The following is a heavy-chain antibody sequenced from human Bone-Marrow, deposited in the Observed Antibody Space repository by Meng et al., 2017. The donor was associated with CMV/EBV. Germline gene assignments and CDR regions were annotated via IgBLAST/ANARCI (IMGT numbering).Heavy chain of an antibody. CDR3: ARGYSYGYGVRY. J-gene: IGHJ4*02. CDR1: GGSISSSSYY. V-gene: IGHV4-39*07. D-gene: IGHD5-18*01. Sequence: GSLRLSCTVSGGSISSSSYYWGWIRQPPGKGLEWIGSMYYSGSTYYNPSLKSRVTISVDTSKNQFSLKLSSVTAADTAVYYCARGYSYGYGVRYWGQGTLVTFSS. CDR2: MYYSGST.